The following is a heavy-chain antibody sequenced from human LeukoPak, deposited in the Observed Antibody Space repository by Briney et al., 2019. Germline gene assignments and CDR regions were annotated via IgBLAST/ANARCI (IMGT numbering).Heavy chain of an antibody. CDR3: ARDYGSGRRYYYYMDV. J-gene: IGHJ6*03. V-gene: IGHV3-23*01. D-gene: IGHD3-10*01. CDR2: ISGSGGTT. Sequence: GGSLRLSCAASGFTFSSYAMSWVRQAPGKGLEWVSAISGSGGTTYYADSVKGRFTISRDNSKNTLYLQMNSLRAEDTAVYYCARDYGSGRRYYYYMDVWGKGTTVTVSS. CDR1: GFTFSSYA.